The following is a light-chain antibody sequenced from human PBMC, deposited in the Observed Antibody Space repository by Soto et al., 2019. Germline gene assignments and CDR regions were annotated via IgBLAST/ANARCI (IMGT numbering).Light chain of an antibody. V-gene: IGKV1-5*01. CDR3: QKYNSYPLT. J-gene: IGKJ4*01. CDR1: QSISSW. CDR2: DAS. Sequence: DLHTTQSPSTLSASVGDRVTITCRASQSISSWLAWYQQKPGKAPKLLIYDASSLESGVPSRFSGSGSGTEFTLTISSLQPDDFATYYCQKYNSYPLTFGGGTKV.